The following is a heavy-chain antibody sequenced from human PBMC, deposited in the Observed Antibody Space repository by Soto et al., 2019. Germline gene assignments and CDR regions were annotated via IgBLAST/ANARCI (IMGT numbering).Heavy chain of an antibody. CDR1: GGTIRSPDW. CDR2: IFQSGST. V-gene: IGHV4-4*01. CDR3: ARGRGRYSSGWSWFDP. D-gene: IGHD6-19*01. Sequence: LSLTCGVSGGTIRSPDWWTWVRQPPGKGLEWIGEIFQSGSTNYTPSLESRVTISVDKSKNQFSLTLTSVAAADTAVYFCARGRGRYSSGWSWFDPWGQGILVTVSS. J-gene: IGHJ5*02.